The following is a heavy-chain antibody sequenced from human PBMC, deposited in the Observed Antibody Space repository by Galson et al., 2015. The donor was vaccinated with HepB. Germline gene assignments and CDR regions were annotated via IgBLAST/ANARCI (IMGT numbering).Heavy chain of an antibody. CDR2: ISSSSSYT. D-gene: IGHD2-21*01. V-gene: IGHV3-21*05. CDR1: EFTFSSYS. Sequence: SLRLSCAASEFTFSSYSMHWVRQAPGKGLEWVSYISSSSSYTNYADSVKGRFTISRDNAKNSLYLQMNSLRAGDTAVYYCARVGDYHQAFDIWGQGTMVTVSS. CDR3: ARVGDYHQAFDI. J-gene: IGHJ3*02.